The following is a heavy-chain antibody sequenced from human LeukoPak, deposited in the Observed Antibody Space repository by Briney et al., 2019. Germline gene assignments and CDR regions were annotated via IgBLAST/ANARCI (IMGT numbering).Heavy chain of an antibody. J-gene: IGHJ3*02. CDR1: GGSFSGYY. CDR3: ARAPGFTMVRGVIIQGATDAFDI. Sequence: SETLSLTCAVYGGSFSGYYWSWIRQPPGKGLEWIGEINHSGSTNYNPSLKSRVTISVDTSKNQFSLKLSSVTAADTAVYYCARAPGFTMVRGVIIQGATDAFDIWGQGTMVTVSS. V-gene: IGHV4-34*01. CDR2: INHSGST. D-gene: IGHD3-10*01.